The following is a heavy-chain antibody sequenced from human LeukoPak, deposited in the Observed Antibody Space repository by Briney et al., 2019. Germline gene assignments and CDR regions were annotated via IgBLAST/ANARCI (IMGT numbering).Heavy chain of an antibody. D-gene: IGHD2-2*01. Sequence: GASVKVSCKASGYTFTGYYMHWVRQAPGQGLEWMEWINPNSGGTNYAQKFQGRVTMTRDTSISTAYMELSRLRSDDTAVYYCARVRGYCSSTRCYYYYMDVWGKGTTVTVSS. V-gene: IGHV1-2*02. CDR2: INPNSGGT. J-gene: IGHJ6*03. CDR1: GYTFTGYY. CDR3: ARVRGYCSSTRCYYYYMDV.